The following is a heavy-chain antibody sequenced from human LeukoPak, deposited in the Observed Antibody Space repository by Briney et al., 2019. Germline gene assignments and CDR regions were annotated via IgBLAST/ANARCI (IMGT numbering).Heavy chain of an antibody. CDR2: ISGSGGYT. Sequence: GGSLRLSCAASGFTFSSYSMSWVRQAPGKGLEWVSAISGSGGYTYYADSVKGRFTISRDNSKSTLYLQMNSLRAEDTAVYYCAKEGLGYQLLSVGYGDFDYWGQGTLVTISS. J-gene: IGHJ4*02. D-gene: IGHD2-2*01. V-gene: IGHV3-23*01. CDR1: GFTFSSYS. CDR3: AKEGLGYQLLSVGYGDFDY.